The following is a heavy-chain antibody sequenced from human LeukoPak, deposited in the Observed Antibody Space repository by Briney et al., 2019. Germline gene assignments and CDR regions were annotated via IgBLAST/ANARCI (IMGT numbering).Heavy chain of an antibody. Sequence: GGSLRLSCAASGLTFSSYAMHWVRQAPGKGLEWVAVISYDGSNKYYADSVKGRFTISRDNSKNTLYLQMSSLRAEDTAVYYCARDADSSGYYWAYYYYYYMDVWGKGTTVTVSS. CDR2: ISYDGSNK. CDR1: GLTFSSYA. CDR3: ARDADSSGYYWAYYYYYYMDV. D-gene: IGHD3-22*01. V-gene: IGHV3-30*04. J-gene: IGHJ6*03.